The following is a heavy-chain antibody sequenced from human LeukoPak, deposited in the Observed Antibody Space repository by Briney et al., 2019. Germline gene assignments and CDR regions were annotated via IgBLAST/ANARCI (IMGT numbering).Heavy chain of an antibody. D-gene: IGHD3-3*01. V-gene: IGHV3-23*01. Sequence: PGGSLRLSCAASGFTFSSYAMSWVRQAPGKGLEWVSSISGGGSTYYADSVRGRFTISRDNSKNTLYLQMNSLRAEDTAIYYCAKGGIKRFGMVPDWFDPWGQGTLVTVSS. CDR1: GFTFSSYA. J-gene: IGHJ5*02. CDR3: AKGGIKRFGMVPDWFDP. CDR2: ISGGGST.